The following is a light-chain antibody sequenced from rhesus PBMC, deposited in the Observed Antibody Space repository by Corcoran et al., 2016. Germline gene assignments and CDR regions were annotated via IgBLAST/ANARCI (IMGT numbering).Light chain of an antibody. V-gene: IGKV1-37*01. CDR2: YAS. CDR3: QQYNSAPYS. Sequence: DIQMTQSPSSLSASVGDTVTITCRASQGISSYLAWYQQKPGKAPKPLIYYASNLESGVPSRFSGSGSGKEFTLTISSLQPEEFATYYCQQYNSAPYSFGQGTKVEIK. J-gene: IGKJ2*01. CDR1: QGISSY.